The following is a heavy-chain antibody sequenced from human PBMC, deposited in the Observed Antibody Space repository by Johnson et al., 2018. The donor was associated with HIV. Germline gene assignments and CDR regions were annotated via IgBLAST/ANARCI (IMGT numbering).Heavy chain of an antibody. CDR2: IRYDGSNK. CDR3: AKERSFTADAFDI. Sequence: QVQVVESGGGVVQPGGSLRLSCAASGFTFSSYGMHWVRQAPGKGLEWVALIRYDGSNKSYAASVKGRFTISRDNSKNTLYLQMNSLRAEDTAVYYCAKERSFTADAFDIWGQGTMVTVSS. D-gene: IGHD3-10*01. J-gene: IGHJ3*02. V-gene: IGHV3-30*02. CDR1: GFTFSSYG.